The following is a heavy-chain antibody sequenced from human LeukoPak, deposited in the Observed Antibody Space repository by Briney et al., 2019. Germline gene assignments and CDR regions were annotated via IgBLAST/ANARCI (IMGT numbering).Heavy chain of an antibody. CDR1: GGSISSSTYN. D-gene: IGHD4-17*01. Sequence: SETLSLTCTVSGGSISSSTYNWGWIRQPPGKGLGWIGSIHYSGSTYYNPSLKSRVTISVDTSKNQFSLKLSSVTAADTAVYYCARALLTMTRKRVSGFDLWGQGTMVSVSS. V-gene: IGHV4-39*01. CDR3: ARALLTMTRKRVSGFDL. J-gene: IGHJ3*01. CDR2: IHYSGST.